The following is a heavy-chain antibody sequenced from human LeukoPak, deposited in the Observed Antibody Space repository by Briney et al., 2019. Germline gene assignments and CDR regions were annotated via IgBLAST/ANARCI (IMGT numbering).Heavy chain of an antibody. V-gene: IGHV1-69*13. J-gene: IGHJ4*02. Sequence: SVKVSCKASGGTFSSYAISWVRQAPGQGLEWMGGIIPIFGTANYAQKFQGRVTITADESTSTAYMELSSLRSEDTAVYYCAGGKARGYSYGYNYWGQGTLVTVSS. CDR2: IIPIFGTA. CDR3: AGGKARGYSYGYNY. CDR1: GGTFSSYA. D-gene: IGHD5-18*01.